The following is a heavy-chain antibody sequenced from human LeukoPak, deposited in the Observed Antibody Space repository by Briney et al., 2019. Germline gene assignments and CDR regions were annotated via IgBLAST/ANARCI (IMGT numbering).Heavy chain of an antibody. J-gene: IGHJ6*02. D-gene: IGHD3-10*01. V-gene: IGHV3-74*01. Sequence: GGSLRLSCAASGFTFSRYWMHWVRQTPGKGLVWVSRINSDGSSTRYADSVKGRFTISRDNAKNTLDLQMSSLRAEDTAVYYCARAVDVSITRTDVWGQGTTVTVSS. CDR3: ARAVDVSITRTDV. CDR1: GFTFSRYW. CDR2: INSDGSST.